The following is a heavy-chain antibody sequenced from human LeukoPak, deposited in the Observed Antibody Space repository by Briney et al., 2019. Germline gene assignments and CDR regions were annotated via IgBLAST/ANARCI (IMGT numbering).Heavy chain of an antibody. J-gene: IGHJ4*02. Sequence: ASVKVSCKVSGYNFSELSMHWVRQAPGQGLEWMGGFNPEDGETFYAQKFQGRVNMTEDTSTDTAYMELSSLSYDDTAVYYCATDGAGDYLNHWGQGTLVTVSS. CDR2: FNPEDGET. D-gene: IGHD4-17*01. CDR1: GYNFSELS. CDR3: ATDGAGDYLNH. V-gene: IGHV1-24*01.